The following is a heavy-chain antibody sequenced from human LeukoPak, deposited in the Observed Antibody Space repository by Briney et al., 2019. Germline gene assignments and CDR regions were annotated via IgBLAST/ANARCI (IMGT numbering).Heavy chain of an antibody. CDR2: ISAYNGNT. D-gene: IGHD3-3*01. V-gene: IGHV1-18*01. Sequence: GASVKVSCKASRYTFTSYGISWVRQAPGQGLEWMGWISAYNGNTNYAQKLQGRVTITTDTSTSPAYMELRSLRSDDTAVYYCARGNTYYDFWSGYYTFDYWGQGTLVTVSS. CDR3: ARGNTYYDFWSGYYTFDY. CDR1: RYTFTSYG. J-gene: IGHJ4*02.